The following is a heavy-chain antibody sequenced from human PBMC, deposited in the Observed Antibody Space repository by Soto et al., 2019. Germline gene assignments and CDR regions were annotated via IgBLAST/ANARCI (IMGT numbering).Heavy chain of an antibody. CDR3: ARLSGIAETRYGN. CDR1: GYNFNDYY. V-gene: IGHV1-46*02. J-gene: IGHJ4*02. D-gene: IGHD3-3*01. Sequence: QVQRVQSEAEVKKPGASVTVSCKASGYNFNDYYIHWVRQAPGHGLEWMGVVNPGVGSTSVAQKFQGRVTLTSDSATRTVYMELNSLRSDDTAVYYCARLSGIAETRYGNWGQGTLVTVSS. CDR2: VNPGVGST.